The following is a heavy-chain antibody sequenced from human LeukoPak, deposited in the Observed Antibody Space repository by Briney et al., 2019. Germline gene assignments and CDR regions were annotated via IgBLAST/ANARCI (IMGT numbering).Heavy chain of an antibody. V-gene: IGHV3-23*01. CDR1: GFTFSSHA. CDR2: ISGSGGST. D-gene: IGHD4-17*01. J-gene: IGHJ6*02. CDR3: ANHGDPDDYYYYGMDV. Sequence: GGSLRLSCAASGFTFSSHAMSWVRQAPGKGLEWVSAISGSGGSTYYADSVKGRFTISRDNSKNTLYLQMNSLRAEDTAVYYCANHGDPDDYYYYGMDVWGQGTTVTVSS.